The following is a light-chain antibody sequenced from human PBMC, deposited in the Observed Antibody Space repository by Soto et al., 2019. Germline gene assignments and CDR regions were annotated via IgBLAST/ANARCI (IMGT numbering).Light chain of an antibody. CDR1: SSEIGAYNF. V-gene: IGLV2-14*03. CDR3: TSWTTSTTMI. CDR2: DVD. Sequence: QSVLTQPASVSGSPGQSITISCTGTSSEIGAYNFVSWYQQHPCKAPKLMLYDVDIRPSGVSNRFSGSKSGNTASLTISGLQAEDEADYYCTSWTTSTTMIFGGGTKVTVL. J-gene: IGLJ2*01.